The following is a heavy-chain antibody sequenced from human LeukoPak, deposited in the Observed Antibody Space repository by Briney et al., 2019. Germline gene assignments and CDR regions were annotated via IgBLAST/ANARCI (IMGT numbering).Heavy chain of an antibody. CDR3: ARDGGVYAKGGFDP. CDR1: GGTFSSYA. V-gene: IGHV1-69*04. CDR2: IIPILGIA. D-gene: IGHD5/OR15-5a*01. Sequence: ASVKVSCKASGGTFSSYAISWVRQAPGQGLEWMGRIIPILGIANYAQKFQGRVTITADKSTSTAYMELSSLRSEDTAVYYCARDGGVYAKGGFDPWGQGTLVTVSS. J-gene: IGHJ5*02.